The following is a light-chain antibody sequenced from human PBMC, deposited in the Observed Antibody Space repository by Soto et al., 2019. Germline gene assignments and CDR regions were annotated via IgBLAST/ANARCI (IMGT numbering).Light chain of an antibody. V-gene: IGKV2D-29*02. CDR3: MQSTQLTPT. Sequence: VMTQTPLSLPVAAGQSASISXKSSQSLLHITGETFLVWXLQKPGXSPQXXXDEXSTRVSGGPDRFSGSGSGTDFTLEISRVETDDVGIYYCMQSTQLTPTFGQGTRLDIK. J-gene: IGKJ5*01. CDR2: EXS. CDR1: QSLLHITGETF.